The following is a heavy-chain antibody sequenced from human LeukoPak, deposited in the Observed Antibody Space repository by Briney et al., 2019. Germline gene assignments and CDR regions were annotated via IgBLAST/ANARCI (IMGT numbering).Heavy chain of an antibody. D-gene: IGHD2-2*01. CDR1: GYTLTGYY. CDR2: VNPNNGVP. V-gene: IGHV1-2*06. CDR3: AREVGYSSSYYGRFDP. Sequence: GASVKVSCKASGYTLTGYYMHWVRQAPRQGLEWMGRVNPNNGVPNYAQKFQGRVTMTRDTAISTFYMELSSLRSDDTAVYFCAREVGYSSSYYGRFDPWGQGTLVIVSS. J-gene: IGHJ5*02.